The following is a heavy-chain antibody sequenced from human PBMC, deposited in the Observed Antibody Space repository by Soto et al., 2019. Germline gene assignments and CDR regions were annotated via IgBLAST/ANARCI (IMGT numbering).Heavy chain of an antibody. CDR3: ARSRWLQLWGMFDY. CDR1: GFTFSSYG. J-gene: IGHJ4*02. CDR2: IWYDGSNK. Sequence: QVQLVESGGGVVQPGRSLRLSCAASGFTFSSYGMHWVRQAPGKGLEWVAVIWYDGSNKYYADSVKGRFTISRDNSKNTLYLQMNSLRAEDTAVYYCARSRWLQLWGMFDYWGQGTLVTVSS. V-gene: IGHV3-33*01. D-gene: IGHD5-12*01.